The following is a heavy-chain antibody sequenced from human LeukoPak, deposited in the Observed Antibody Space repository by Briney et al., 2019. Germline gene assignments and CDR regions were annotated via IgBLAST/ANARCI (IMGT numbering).Heavy chain of an antibody. CDR3: AKGAYDSGGYPPVTPDH. D-gene: IGHD3-10*01. V-gene: IGHV3-23*01. J-gene: IGHJ4*02. CDR2: ISGSGGST. CDR1: GFTFSSYA. Sequence: QPGGSLRLSCAASGFTFSSYATSWVRQAPGRGLEWVSAISGSGGSTYYADSVKGRFTISRDNSKSTLFLQMNSLRVEDTAVYYCAKGAYDSGGYPPVTPDHWGQGTLVTVSS.